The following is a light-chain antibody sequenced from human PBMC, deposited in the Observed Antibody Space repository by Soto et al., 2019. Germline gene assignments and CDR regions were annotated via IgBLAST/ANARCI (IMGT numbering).Light chain of an antibody. V-gene: IGKV4-1*01. J-gene: IGKJ5*01. CDR1: QSVFDSSDNKNY. CDR2: WAS. Sequence: DIVMTQSPDFLAVSLCERATINCRSSQSVFDSSDNKNYLAWYQQKPGQPPKLLIYWASTRESGVPDRFSGSGSGTGFTLTISSLQTEDVAVYYCQQYFTTPITFGQGTRLEIK. CDR3: QQYFTTPIT.